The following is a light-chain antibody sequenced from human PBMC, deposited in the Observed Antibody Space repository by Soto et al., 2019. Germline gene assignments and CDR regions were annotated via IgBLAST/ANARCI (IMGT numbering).Light chain of an antibody. J-gene: IGKJ5*01. CDR3: QQYNSYLYT. CDR1: QSISSW. V-gene: IGKV1-5*03. Sequence: DIQMTQSPSTLSASVGDRVTITCRASQSISSWLAWYQQKPRKAPKLLIYKASSLESGVPSRFSGSGSGTEFTLTISSLQPDDFATYYCQQYNSYLYTFGQGTRREIK. CDR2: KAS.